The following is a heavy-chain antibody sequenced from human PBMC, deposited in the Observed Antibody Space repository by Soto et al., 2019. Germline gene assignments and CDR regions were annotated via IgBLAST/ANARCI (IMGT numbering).Heavy chain of an antibody. V-gene: IGHV5-10-1*01. CDR2: IDHSDSYT. Sequence: GESLKISCKGSGYSFTSYWISWVRQMPGKGLEWMGRIDHSDSYTNYSPPFQGHVTIPADKSISTAYLQWSSLKASDTAMYYCARLPIVVVPAAMLNYYYYGMYVWGQGTTVTVSS. J-gene: IGHJ6*02. CDR3: ARLPIVVVPAAMLNYYYYGMYV. CDR1: GYSFTSYW. D-gene: IGHD2-2*01.